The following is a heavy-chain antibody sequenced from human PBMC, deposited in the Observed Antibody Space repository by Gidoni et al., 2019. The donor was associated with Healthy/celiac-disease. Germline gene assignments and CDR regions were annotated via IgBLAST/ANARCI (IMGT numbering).Heavy chain of an antibody. J-gene: IGHJ2*01. Sequence: RLSCAASGFTFNTHWMNWFRQTPGKGLEWVANMKPDGSDKYYVNSVKGRFTISRVNAQNSLFLQMNSRRVEDTAVYYCARGFDLWGRGTLVTVSS. V-gene: IGHV3-7*03. CDR2: MKPDGSDK. CDR3: ARGFDL. CDR1: GFTFNTHW.